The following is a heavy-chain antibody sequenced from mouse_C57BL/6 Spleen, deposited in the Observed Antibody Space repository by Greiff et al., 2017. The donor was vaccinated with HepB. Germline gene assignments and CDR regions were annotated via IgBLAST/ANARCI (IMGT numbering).Heavy chain of an antibody. Sequence: EVKVVESGGGLVKPGGSLKLSCAASGFTFSSYAMSWVRQTPEKRLEWVATISDGGSYTYYPDNVKGRFTISRDNAKNNLYLQMSHLKSEDTAMYYCAREGYGRYFDVWGTGTTVTVSS. D-gene: IGHD1-1*02. CDR1: GFTFSSYA. V-gene: IGHV5-4*01. J-gene: IGHJ1*03. CDR3: AREGYGRYFDV. CDR2: ISDGGSYT.